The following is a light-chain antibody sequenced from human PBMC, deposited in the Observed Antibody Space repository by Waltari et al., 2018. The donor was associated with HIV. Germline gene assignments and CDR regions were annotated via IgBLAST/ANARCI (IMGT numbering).Light chain of an antibody. CDR3: QQSFSSPFT. CDR2: AAS. V-gene: IGKV1-39*01. CDR1: QSISSF. Sequence: DIQVTQSPSSLSASLGDRVTITCRASQSISSFLNWYQQKPGKAPKLLIYAASSLQSGVPSRFTGSGSGTDFTRTISSLQPEDFATYYCQQSFSSPFTFGGGTKVEIK. J-gene: IGKJ4*01.